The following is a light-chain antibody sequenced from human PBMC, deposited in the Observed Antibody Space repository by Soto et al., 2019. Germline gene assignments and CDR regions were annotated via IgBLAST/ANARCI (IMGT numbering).Light chain of an antibody. CDR3: LQTTRAPAT. CDR2: ASS. J-gene: IGKJ1*01. CDR1: QTIAKS. Sequence: DIQVTQSPSSLSASVGDRVTITCRASQTIAKSLSWYQQKPGKAPKLLIYASSTLQSGVPSRFSRSGHSSVFTLSLIGLHREDLASYYCLQTTRAPATFGQGTRVEIK. V-gene: IGKV1-39*01.